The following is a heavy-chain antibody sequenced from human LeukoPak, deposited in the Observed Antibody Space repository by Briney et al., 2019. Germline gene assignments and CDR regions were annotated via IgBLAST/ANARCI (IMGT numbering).Heavy chain of an antibody. CDR2: ISRASESI. Sequence: GGSLRLSCAASGFTFNTYSMSWVRQAPGKGLEWVSIISRASESIFYADSVKGRFTISRDNAKNSLYLQMNGLRAEDTAVYYCARGAADVTRWFDPWGQGTRVTVSS. J-gene: IGHJ5*02. CDR1: GFTFNTYS. CDR3: ARGAADVTRWFDP. V-gene: IGHV3-21*01. D-gene: IGHD6-13*01.